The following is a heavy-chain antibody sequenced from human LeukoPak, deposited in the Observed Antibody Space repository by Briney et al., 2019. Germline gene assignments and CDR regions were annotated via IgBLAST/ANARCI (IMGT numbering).Heavy chain of an antibody. D-gene: IGHD6-13*01. CDR1: GFTFSSYW. J-gene: IGHJ6*02. CDR2: IKQDGSEK. CDR3: ARDESPPYSSSWFDGYYYYYYGMDV. V-gene: IGHV3-7*03. Sequence: PGGSLRLSCAASGFTFSSYWMSWVRQAPGKGLEWVANIKQDGSEKYYVDSVKGRFTISRDNAKNSLYLQMNSLRAEDTAVYYCARDESPPYSSSWFDGYYYYYYGMDVWGQGTTVTVSS.